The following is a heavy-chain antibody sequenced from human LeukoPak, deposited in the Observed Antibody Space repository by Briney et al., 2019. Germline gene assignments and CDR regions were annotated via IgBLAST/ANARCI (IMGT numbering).Heavy chain of an antibody. CDR3: ARWGRGTFDY. J-gene: IGHJ4*02. D-gene: IGHD1-1*01. Sequence: SETLSLTCAVYGGSFSGYYWSWIRQPPGKGLEWIGEINHSESTDYNPSLKSRVTISVDTSKNQFSLKLSSVTAADTAVYYCARWGRGTFDYWGQGTLVTVSS. CDR1: GGSFSGYY. V-gene: IGHV4-34*01. CDR2: INHSEST.